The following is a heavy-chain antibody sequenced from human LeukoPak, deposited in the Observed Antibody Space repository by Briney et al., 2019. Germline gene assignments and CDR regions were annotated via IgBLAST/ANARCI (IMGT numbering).Heavy chain of an antibody. V-gene: IGHV3-33*01. Sequence: GGSLRLSCAASGFTFSRYGMHWVRQAPGKGLEWLAGIWYDGSKEYYIDSVKGRFTISRDNSRNTLSLQMNSLRAEDTAVYHCARYNGPLDAFDIWGLGTMVTVSS. CDR1: GFTFSRYG. CDR3: ARYNGPLDAFDI. CDR2: IWYDGSKE. J-gene: IGHJ3*02. D-gene: IGHD2-8*01.